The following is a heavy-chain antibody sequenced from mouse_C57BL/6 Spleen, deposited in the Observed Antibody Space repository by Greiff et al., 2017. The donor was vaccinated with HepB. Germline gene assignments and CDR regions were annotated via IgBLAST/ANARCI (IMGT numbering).Heavy chain of an antibody. D-gene: IGHD1-1*01. J-gene: IGHJ2*01. CDR2: ISSGSSTI. CDR1: GFTFSDYG. V-gene: IGHV5-17*01. Sequence: EVKLMESGGGLVKPGGSLKLSCAASGFTFSDYGMHWVRQAPEKGLEWVAYISSGSSTIYYADTVKGRFTISRDNAKNTLFLQMTSLRSEDTAMYYCARTTVEDYFDYWGQGTTLTVSS. CDR3: ARTTVEDYFDY.